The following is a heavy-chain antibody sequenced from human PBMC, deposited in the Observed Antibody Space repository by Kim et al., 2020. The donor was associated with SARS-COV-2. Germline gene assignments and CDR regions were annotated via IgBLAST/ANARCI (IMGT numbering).Heavy chain of an antibody. Sequence: ASVKVSCKASGYMFTSYYIHWVRQAPGQGLEWMGQINPDSGGTDFPQKFQGRVTMNRDTSINTVSMEVTRLTSDDTAVYFCARQFNRPGAYSSSSVWFDSWGQGTQVTVSS. CDR2: INPDSGGT. J-gene: IGHJ5*01. CDR3: ARQFNRPGAYSSSSVWFDS. CDR1: GYMFTSYY. D-gene: IGHD6-6*01. V-gene: IGHV1-2*06.